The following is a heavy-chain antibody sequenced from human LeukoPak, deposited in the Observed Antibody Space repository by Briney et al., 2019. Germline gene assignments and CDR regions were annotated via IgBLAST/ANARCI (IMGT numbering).Heavy chain of an antibody. J-gene: IGHJ5*02. V-gene: IGHV4-34*01. D-gene: IGHD2-2*02. CDR2: INHSGST. CDR3: ARHRLVVPAAIRGGWFDP. CDR1: GGSFSGYY. Sequence: SETLSLTCAVYGGSFSGYYWSWIRQPPGKGLEWIGEINHSGSTNYNPSLKSRVTISVDTSKNQFSLKLSSVTAADTAVYYCARHRLVVPAAIRGGWFDPWGQGTLVTVSS.